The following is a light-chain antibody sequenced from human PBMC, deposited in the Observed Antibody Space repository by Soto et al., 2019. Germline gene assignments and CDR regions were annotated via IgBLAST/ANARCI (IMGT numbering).Light chain of an antibody. CDR2: AAP. J-gene: IGKJ3*01. CDR1: QSISSY. Sequence: DIQMTQSPSSLSASVGDRVTINCRASQSISSYLNWYQQKPGTAPKLLIYAAPSLQSGVPSRFSGSGSGTDFTLTISSLQPEDFATYYCQQSYSTPPLFTFGPGTKVDIK. CDR3: QQSYSTPPLFT. V-gene: IGKV1-39*01.